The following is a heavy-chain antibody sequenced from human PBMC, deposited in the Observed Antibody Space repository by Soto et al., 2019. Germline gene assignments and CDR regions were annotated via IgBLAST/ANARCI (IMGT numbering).Heavy chain of an antibody. CDR3: AKTFSNWYFDL. Sequence: EVQLLESGGGLVQPGGSLRLSCAASGFSFSSYAINWVRQAPGKGLEWVSTISGSDDNTYYADSVKGRFTNSRDNSKNTLYLHMNSLRAEDTAIYYCAKTFSNWYFDLWGRGTLVTVSS. V-gene: IGHV3-23*01. J-gene: IGHJ2*01. CDR2: ISGSDDNT. CDR1: GFSFSSYA.